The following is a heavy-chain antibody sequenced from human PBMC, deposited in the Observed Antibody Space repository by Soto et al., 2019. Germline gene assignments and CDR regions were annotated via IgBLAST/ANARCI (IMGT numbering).Heavy chain of an antibody. CDR1: GFTFSSYS. D-gene: IGHD6-13*01. CDR2: ISSSSSYI. CDR3: ARGGQQLVFEVDWFDP. Sequence: EVQLVESGGGLVKPGGSLRLSCAASGFTFSSYSMNWVRQAPGKGLEWVSSISSSSSYIYYADSVKGRFTISRDNAKNSLYLQMNSLRAEDTAVYYCARGGQQLVFEVDWFDPWGQGTLVTVSS. J-gene: IGHJ5*02. V-gene: IGHV3-21*01.